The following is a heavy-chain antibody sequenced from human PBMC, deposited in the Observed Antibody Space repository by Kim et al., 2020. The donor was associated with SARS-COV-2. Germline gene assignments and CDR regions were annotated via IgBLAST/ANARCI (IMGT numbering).Heavy chain of an antibody. CDR1: GYTFTSYG. Sequence: ASVKVSCKASGYTFTSYGISWVRQAPGQGLEWMGWISAYNGNTNYAQKLQGRVTMTTDTSTSTAYMELRSLRSDDTAVYYCAIGSSTKKSYYYGMDVWGQGTTVTVSS. D-gene: IGHD1-26*01. CDR3: AIGSSTKKSYYYGMDV. V-gene: IGHV1-18*01. J-gene: IGHJ6*02. CDR2: ISAYNGNT.